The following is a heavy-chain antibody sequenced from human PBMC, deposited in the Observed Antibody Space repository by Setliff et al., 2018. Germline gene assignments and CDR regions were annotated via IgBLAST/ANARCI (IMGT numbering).Heavy chain of an antibody. J-gene: IGHJ4*02. CDR2: TIPNFGTT. CDR1: GGTFSRYG. V-gene: IGHV1-69*05. CDR3: ARGSRGFDY. Sequence: SVKVSCKDSGGTFSRYGISWVRQAPGQGLEWLGGTIPNFGTTNYAQEFQGRVTITRDTSASTAYMELSSLTSEDTAVYFCARGSRGFDYWGQGALVTVSS.